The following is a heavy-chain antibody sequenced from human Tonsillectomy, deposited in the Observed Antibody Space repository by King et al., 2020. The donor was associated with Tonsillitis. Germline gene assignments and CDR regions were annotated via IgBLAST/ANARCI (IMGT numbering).Heavy chain of an antibody. Sequence: VQLVESGGGVVQPGRSLRLSCAASGFTFSSYGMHWVRQAQGKGLEWVAVIWYDGSNKYYADSVKGRFTISRDNSKNTLYLQMNSLRAEDTAVYYCTRSEPPSADFDYWGQGTLVTVSS. CDR3: TRSEPPSADFDY. D-gene: IGHD3-3*01. V-gene: IGHV3-33*01. CDR2: IWYDGSNK. CDR1: GFTFSSYG. J-gene: IGHJ4*02.